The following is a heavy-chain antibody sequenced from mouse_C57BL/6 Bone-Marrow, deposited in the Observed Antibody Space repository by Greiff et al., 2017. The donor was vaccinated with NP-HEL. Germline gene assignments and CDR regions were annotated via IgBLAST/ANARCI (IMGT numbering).Heavy chain of an antibody. Sequence: VKLVESGAELVRPGASVTLSCKASGYTFTDYEMHWVKQTPVHGLEWIGAIDPETGGTAYNQKFKGKAILTADKSSSTAYMELRSLTSEDSAVYYCTRCAMVYYAMDYWGQGTSVTVSS. CDR3: TRCAMVYYAMDY. V-gene: IGHV1-15*01. CDR2: IDPETGGT. D-gene: IGHD1-1*02. J-gene: IGHJ4*01. CDR1: GYTFTDYE.